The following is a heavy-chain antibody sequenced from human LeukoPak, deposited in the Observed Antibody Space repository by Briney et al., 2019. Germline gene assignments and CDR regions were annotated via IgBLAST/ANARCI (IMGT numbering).Heavy chain of an antibody. J-gene: IGHJ4*02. CDR1: GFTFSSYG. V-gene: IGHV3-30*03. D-gene: IGHD6-13*01. CDR2: ISYDGSNK. Sequence: AGGSLRLSCAASGFTFSSYGMHWVRQAPGKGLEWVAVISYDGSNKYYADSVKGRFTISRDNSKNTLYLQMNSLRAEDTAVYYCAREGGIAAALDYWGQGTLVTVSS. CDR3: AREGGIAAALDY.